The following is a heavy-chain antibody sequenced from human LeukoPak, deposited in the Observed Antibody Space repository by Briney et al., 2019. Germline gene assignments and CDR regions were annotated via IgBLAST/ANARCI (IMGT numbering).Heavy chain of an antibody. D-gene: IGHD3-3*01. CDR1: GFTFSDYY. CDR3: ARDYDFWSGFAGYYGMDV. CDR2: ISSSGSTI. V-gene: IGHV3-11*01. J-gene: IGHJ6*02. Sequence: GGSLRLSCAASGFTFSDYYMSWIRQAPGKGLEWVSYISSSGSTIYYADSVKGRFTISRDNAKNSPYLQMNSLRAEDTAVYYCARDYDFWSGFAGYYGMDVWGQGTTVTVSS.